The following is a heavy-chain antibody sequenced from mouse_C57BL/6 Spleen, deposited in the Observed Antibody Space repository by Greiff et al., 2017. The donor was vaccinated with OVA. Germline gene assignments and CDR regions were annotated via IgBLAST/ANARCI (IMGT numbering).Heavy chain of an antibody. J-gene: IGHJ2*01. CDR3: AGGTTVVPFDY. D-gene: IGHD1-1*01. V-gene: IGHV5-17*01. Sequence: EVKLVESGGGLVKPGGSLKLSCAASGFTFSDYGMHWVRQAPEKGLEWVAYISSGSSTIYYADTVKGRFTISRDNAKNTLFLQMTSLRSEDTAMYYCAGGTTVVPFDYWGQGTTLTVSS. CDR2: ISSGSSTI. CDR1: GFTFSDYG.